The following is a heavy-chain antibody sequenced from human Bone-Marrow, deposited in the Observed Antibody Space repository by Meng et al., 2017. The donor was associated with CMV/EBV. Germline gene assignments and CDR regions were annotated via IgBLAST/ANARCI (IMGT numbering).Heavy chain of an antibody. V-gene: IGHV3-73*01. Sequence: TFSGSAMHWVRQASGKGLEWVGRIRSKANSYATAYAASVKGRFTISRDDSKNTAYLQMNSLKTEDTAVYYCTRRIVATTRNIASDYWGQGTLVTVSS. D-gene: IGHD5-12*01. CDR3: TRRIVATTRNIASDY. CDR2: IRSKANSYAT. CDR1: TFSGSA. J-gene: IGHJ4*02.